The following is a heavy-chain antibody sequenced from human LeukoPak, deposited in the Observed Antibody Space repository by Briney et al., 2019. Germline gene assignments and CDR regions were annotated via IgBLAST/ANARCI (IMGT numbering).Heavy chain of an antibody. CDR1: GFTFSTSA. Sequence: SVKVSCKTSGFTFSTSAVQWMRQARGQRLEWIGWIIVGSGATNYAQSLQGRFTITRDMSTNTAYMELSSLGSEDSAVYYCAAELYGVYTDCCTFHLWGQGTMVTVSS. D-gene: IGHD4-17*01. CDR3: AAELYGVYTDCCTFHL. V-gene: IGHV1-58*01. J-gene: IGHJ3*01. CDR2: IIVGSGAT.